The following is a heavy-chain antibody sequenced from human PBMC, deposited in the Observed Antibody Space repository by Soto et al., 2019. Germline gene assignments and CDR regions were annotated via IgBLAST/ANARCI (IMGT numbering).Heavy chain of an antibody. CDR3: AKDLYGYCSSTSCYWDY. D-gene: IGHD2-2*03. V-gene: IGHV3-30*18. CDR1: GFTFSSYG. CDR2: ISYDGSNK. Sequence: VQLLESGGGLVQPGGSLRLSCAASGFTFSSYGMHWVRQAPGKGLEWVAVISYDGSNKYYADSVKGRFTISRDNSKNTLYLQMNSLRAEDTAVYYCAKDLYGYCSSTSCYWDYWGQGTLVTVSS. J-gene: IGHJ4*02.